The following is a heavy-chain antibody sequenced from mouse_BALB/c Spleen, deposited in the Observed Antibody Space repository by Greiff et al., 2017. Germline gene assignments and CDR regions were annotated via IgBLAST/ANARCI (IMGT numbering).Heavy chain of an antibody. CDR1: GFTFSSYG. CDR2: ISSGGSYT. J-gene: IGHJ2*01. Sequence: EVKLMESGGDLVKPGGSLKLSCAASGFTFSSYGMSWVRQTPDKRLEWVATISSGGSYTYYPDSVKGRFTISRDNAKNTLYLQMSSLKSEDTAMYYCARGGYDGYYYFDYWGQGTTLTVSS. CDR3: ARGGYDGYYYFDY. V-gene: IGHV5-6*01. D-gene: IGHD2-3*01.